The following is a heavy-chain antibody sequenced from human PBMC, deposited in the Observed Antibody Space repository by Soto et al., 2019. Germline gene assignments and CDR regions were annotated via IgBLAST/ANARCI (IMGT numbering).Heavy chain of an antibody. CDR2: IYYSGST. Sequence: SETLSLTCTVSGGSISSYYWSWIRQPPGKGLEWIGYIYYSGSTNYNPSLKSRVTISVDTSKNQFSLKLSSVTAADTAVYYCARLPYGPIVGATTPRYYYYYGMDVWGQGTTVTVSS. V-gene: IGHV4-59*08. J-gene: IGHJ6*02. CDR1: GGSISSYY. D-gene: IGHD1-26*01. CDR3: ARLPYGPIVGATTPRYYYYYGMDV.